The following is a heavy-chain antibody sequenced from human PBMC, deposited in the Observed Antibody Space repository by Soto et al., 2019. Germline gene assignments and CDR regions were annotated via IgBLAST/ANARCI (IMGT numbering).Heavy chain of an antibody. D-gene: IGHD1-1*01. J-gene: IGHJ6*02. Sequence: SETLSLTCTVSGDSISSADYYWSWIRQTPGKGLEWIGHIFYSGTTYYNPSLKSRLTISVDTSKNHFSLRLTSVTAADTAVYYCARDLWVEPELYYYGMDVWGQGXTVTVYS. V-gene: IGHV4-30-4*01. CDR1: GDSISSADYY. CDR2: IFYSGTT. CDR3: ARDLWVEPELYYYGMDV.